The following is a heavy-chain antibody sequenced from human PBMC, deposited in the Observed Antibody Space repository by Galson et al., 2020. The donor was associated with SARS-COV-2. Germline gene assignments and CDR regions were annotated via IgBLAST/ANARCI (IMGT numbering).Heavy chain of an antibody. V-gene: IGHV1-2*02. Sequence: ASVKVSCKASGYTFTGYYMHWVRQAPGQGLEWMGWINPNSGGTNYAQKFQGRVTMTRDRSISTAYMELSRLRSDDTAVYYCARVGIARGYYYYGMDVWGQGTTVTVSS. CDR3: ARVGIARGYYYYGMDV. CDR2: INPNSGGT. CDR1: GYTFTGYY. J-gene: IGHJ6*02. D-gene: IGHD2-15*01.